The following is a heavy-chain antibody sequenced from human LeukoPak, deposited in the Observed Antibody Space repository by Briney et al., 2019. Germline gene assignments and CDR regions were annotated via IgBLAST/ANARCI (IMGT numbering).Heavy chain of an antibody. CDR2: IWYDGSNK. V-gene: IGHV3-33*01. CDR1: GFTFSSYG. Sequence: GGSLRLSCAASGFTFSSYGMHWVRRAPDKGLEWVAVIWYDGSNKYYADSVKGRFTISRDNSKNTLYLQMNSLRAEDTAVYYCARDHDAFDIWGQGTMVTVSS. J-gene: IGHJ3*02. CDR3: ARDHDAFDI.